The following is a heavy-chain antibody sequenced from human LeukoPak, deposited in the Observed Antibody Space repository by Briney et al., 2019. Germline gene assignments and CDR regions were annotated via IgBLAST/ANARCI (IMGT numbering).Heavy chain of an antibody. D-gene: IGHD2-2*01. J-gene: IGHJ4*02. CDR1: GFTFSRYW. V-gene: IGHV3-7*04. Sequence: GGSLRLSCAASGFTFSRYWVSWVRQAPGQGLEWVANIKEDGCEKYYVDSVEGRFTISRDNAKNSLYLQMNSVRAEDTAVYYCARSEAPGTVDYWGQGTLVTVSS. CDR3: ARSEAPGTVDY. CDR2: IKEDGCEK.